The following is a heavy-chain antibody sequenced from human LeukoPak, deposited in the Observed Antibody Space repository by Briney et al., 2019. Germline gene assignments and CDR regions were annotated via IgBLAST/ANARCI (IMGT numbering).Heavy chain of an antibody. CDR3: TTDRMTAIRGVFDY. Sequence: GGSLRLSCAASGFTFSNYAMSWVRQAPGKGLEWVGRIKSKTDGGTTDYAAPVKGRFTISRDDSKNTLYLQMNSLKTEDTAVYYCTTDRMTAIRGVFDYWGQGTLVTVSS. V-gene: IGHV3-15*01. D-gene: IGHD2-21*02. CDR1: GFTFSNYA. CDR2: IKSKTDGGTT. J-gene: IGHJ4*02.